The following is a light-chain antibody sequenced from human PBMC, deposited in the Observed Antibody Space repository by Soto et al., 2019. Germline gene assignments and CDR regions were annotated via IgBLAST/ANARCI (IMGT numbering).Light chain of an antibody. CDR1: QSVSSVS. CDR3: QQYGGSPLVT. V-gene: IGKV3-20*01. J-gene: IGKJ2*01. Sequence: EIVLTQSPGTLSLSPGERATLSCRASQSVSSVSLAWYQQKPGQAPRLLVYGASTSATGIPDRFSDSGSGTDFTLTISRLEPEDLAVYYCQQYGGSPLVTFGQGTKLEI. CDR2: GAS.